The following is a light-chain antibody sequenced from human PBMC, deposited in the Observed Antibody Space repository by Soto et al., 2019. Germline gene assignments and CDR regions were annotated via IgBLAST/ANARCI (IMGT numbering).Light chain of an antibody. CDR3: QQSYSTGYT. CDR1: QSISSY. CDR2: AAS. V-gene: IGKV1-39*01. Sequence: DLQMTQSPSSLSASVGDRVTITCRASQSISSYLNWYQQKPGKAPKLLIYAASSLQSGVPSRFRGSGSGTDFPLTISSLQPEDFATYYCQQSYSTGYTFGQGTKLEIK. J-gene: IGKJ2*01.